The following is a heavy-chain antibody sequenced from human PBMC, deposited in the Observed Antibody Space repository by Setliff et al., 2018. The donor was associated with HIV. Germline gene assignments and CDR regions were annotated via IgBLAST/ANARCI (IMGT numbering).Heavy chain of an antibody. J-gene: IGHJ4*02. D-gene: IGHD6-25*01. CDR3: ARRRLVGYSFDY. CDR2: FYFGRTT. CDR1: GGSVYTASYY. V-gene: IGHV4-39*01. Sequence: PSETLSLTCTVSGGSVYTASYYWAWVRQPPGKGQEWIGTFYFGRTTYYNPSLESRVTLSVDTAKNQLSLKVTSVTAADTAIYYCARRRLVGYSFDYWGQGALVTVSS.